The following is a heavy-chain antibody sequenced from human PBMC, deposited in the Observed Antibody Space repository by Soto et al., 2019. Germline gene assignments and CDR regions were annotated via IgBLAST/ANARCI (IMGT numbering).Heavy chain of an antibody. CDR2: ISAYNGNT. CDR1: GYTFTSYG. Sequence: ASVKVSCKASGYTFTSYGISWVRQAPGQGLEWMVCISAYNGNTNYAQKLQGRVTMTTDTSTSTAYMELMSLRSDDTGVYSCARDLSQWLALAYFDYWGQGPRVTASS. CDR3: ARDLSQWLALAYFDY. D-gene: IGHD6-19*01. J-gene: IGHJ4*02. V-gene: IGHV1-18*04.